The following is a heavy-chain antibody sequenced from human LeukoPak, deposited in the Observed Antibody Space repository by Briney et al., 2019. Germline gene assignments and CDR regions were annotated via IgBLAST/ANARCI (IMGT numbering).Heavy chain of an antibody. CDR1: GGSISSYY. V-gene: IGHV4-59*01. CDR2: IYYSGST. J-gene: IGHJ5*02. Sequence: SETLSLTCTVSGGSISSYYWSWIRQPPGKGPEWIGYIYYSGSTNYNPSLKSRVTISVDTSKNQFSLKLSSVTAADTAVYYCARVGRGYSGYDDYLFDPWGQGTLVTVSS. D-gene: IGHD5-12*01. CDR3: ARVGRGYSGYDDYLFDP.